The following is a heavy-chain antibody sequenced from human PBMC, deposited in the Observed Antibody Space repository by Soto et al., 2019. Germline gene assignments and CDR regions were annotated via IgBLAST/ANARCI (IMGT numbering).Heavy chain of an antibody. J-gene: IGHJ4*02. CDR1: GFTFSDYY. D-gene: IGHD3-16*02. CDR2: ISSSGSTI. Sequence: QVQLVESGGGLVKPGGSLRLSCAASGFTFSDYYMSWIRQAPGKGLEWVSYISSSGSTIYYADSVKGRFTISRDNAKNSLELQMTSLRAEDTAVYYCARDGELHLGELSYRYYFDYWGQGTLVTVSS. V-gene: IGHV3-11*01. CDR3: ARDGELHLGELSYRYYFDY.